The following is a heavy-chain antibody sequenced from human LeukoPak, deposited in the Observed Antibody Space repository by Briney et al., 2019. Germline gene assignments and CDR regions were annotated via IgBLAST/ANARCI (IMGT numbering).Heavy chain of an antibody. CDR3: ARIVGATTWFDP. CDR2: IYYSGST. J-gene: IGHJ5*02. Sequence: SETLSLTCTVSGGSISSYYWSWIRQPPGKGLEWIGYIYYSGSTNYNPSLKSRVTISVDTSKNQFSLKLSSVTAADTAVYYCARIVGATTWFDPWGQGTLVTVSS. D-gene: IGHD1-26*01. V-gene: IGHV4-59*08. CDR1: GGSISSYY.